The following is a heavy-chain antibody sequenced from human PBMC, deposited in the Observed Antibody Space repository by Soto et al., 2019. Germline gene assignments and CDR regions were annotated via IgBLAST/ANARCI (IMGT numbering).Heavy chain of an antibody. CDR3: ARYCSSTSCHTPNFDY. D-gene: IGHD2-2*02. CDR1: GGSISSGGYY. CDR2: IYYSGST. V-gene: IGHV4-31*03. J-gene: IGHJ4*02. Sequence: QVQLQESGPGLVKPSQTLSLTCTVSGGSISSGGYYWSWIRQHPGKGLEWIGYIYYSGSTYYNPSLKSRVTISVDTSKNQFSLKLSSVTAADTAVYYCARYCSSTSCHTPNFDYWGQGTLVTVSS.